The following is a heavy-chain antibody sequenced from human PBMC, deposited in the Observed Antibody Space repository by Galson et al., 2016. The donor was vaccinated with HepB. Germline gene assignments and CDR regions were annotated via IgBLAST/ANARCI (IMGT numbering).Heavy chain of an antibody. CDR3: AREVLSSDWAYYFDY. CDR2: ITSSSAYI. CDR1: GFTFSSYT. J-gene: IGHJ4*02. D-gene: IGHD6-19*01. V-gene: IGHV3-21*01. Sequence: SLRLSCAASGFTFSSYTMNWARQAPGKGLEWASSITSSSAYIYYADSMLGRFTISRDNAKNSLYLQMNSLRDEDTAVYYCAREVLSSDWAYYFDYWGQGTMVTVSS.